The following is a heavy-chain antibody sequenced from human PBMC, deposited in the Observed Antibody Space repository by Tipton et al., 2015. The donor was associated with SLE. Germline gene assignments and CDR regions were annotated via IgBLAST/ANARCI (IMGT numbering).Heavy chain of an antibody. CDR3: ARGGDGFDV. CDR2: IYHSGDT. Sequence: SLRLSCAASGFTFSSYAMSWVRQAPGKGLEWIGEIYHSGDTEYNPSLKSRVTILVDKSSNQFSLNLNSVTAADTAVYYCARGGDGFDVWGQGTMVTVSS. V-gene: IGHV4-4*02. CDR1: GFTFSSYAM. J-gene: IGHJ3*01.